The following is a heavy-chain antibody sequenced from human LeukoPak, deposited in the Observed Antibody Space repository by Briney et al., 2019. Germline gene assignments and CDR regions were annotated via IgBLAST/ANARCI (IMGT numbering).Heavy chain of an antibody. CDR3: ARKYSGSGNYFFDY. CDR2: VSSSGNTM. CDR1: GFTFSSYE. D-gene: IGHD3-10*01. Sequence: GGSLRLSCAASGFTFSSYEMNWVRQAPGKGLEWVSFVSSSGNTMYYADSVKGRFTISRDNAKNSLYLQMNSLRDEDTAVYYCARKYSGSGNYFFDYWGQGTLVTVSS. V-gene: IGHV3-48*03. J-gene: IGHJ4*02.